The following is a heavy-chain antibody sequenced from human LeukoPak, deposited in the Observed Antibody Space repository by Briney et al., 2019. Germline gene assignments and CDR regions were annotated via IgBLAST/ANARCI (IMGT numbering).Heavy chain of an antibody. CDR2: ILYDGTNK. CDR3: AKRGRITMIVVVPDAFDI. J-gene: IGHJ3*02. D-gene: IGHD3-22*01. CDR1: GFTFSSFG. V-gene: IGHV3-30*02. Sequence: GGSLRLSCAASGFTFSSFGMHWVRQAPGQGLEWVAFILYDGTNKYYADSVKGRFTISRDNSKNTLYLQMNSLRAEDTAVYYCAKRGRITMIVVVPDAFDIWGQGTMVTVSS.